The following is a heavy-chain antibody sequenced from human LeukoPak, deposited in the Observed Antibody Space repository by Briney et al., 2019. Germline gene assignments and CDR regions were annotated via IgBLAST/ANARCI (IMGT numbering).Heavy chain of an antibody. D-gene: IGHD2-15*01. CDR3: ARDCSGGSCYGAFDI. CDR1: GASIRSGDYY. J-gene: IGHJ3*02. V-gene: IGHV4-30-4*01. Sequence: SETLSLTCAVSGASIRSGDYYWSWIRQPPGKGLEWIGYIYDSGSTYYNPSLKSRITISVDTSENRFSLKLSSVTATDTAVYYCARDCSGGSCYGAFDIWGQGTMVTVSS. CDR2: IYDSGST.